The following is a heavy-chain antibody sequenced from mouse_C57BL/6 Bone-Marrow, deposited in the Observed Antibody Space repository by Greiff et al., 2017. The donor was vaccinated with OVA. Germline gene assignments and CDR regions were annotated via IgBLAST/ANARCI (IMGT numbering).Heavy chain of an antibody. CDR1: GYTFTDYN. CDR2: INPNNGGT. V-gene: IGHV1-18*01. CDR3: ARRGYGSSPAWFAY. D-gene: IGHD1-1*01. Sequence: VQLQQSGPELVKPGASVKIPCKASGYTFTDYNMDWVKQSHGKSLEWIGDINPNNGGTIYNQKFKGKATLTVDKSSSTAYMELRSLTSEDTAVYYCARRGYGSSPAWFAYWGQGTLVTVSA. J-gene: IGHJ3*01.